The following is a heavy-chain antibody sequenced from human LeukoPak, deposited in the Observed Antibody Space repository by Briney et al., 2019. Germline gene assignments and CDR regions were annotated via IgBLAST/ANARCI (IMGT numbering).Heavy chain of an antibody. V-gene: IGHV1-69*05. J-gene: IGHJ4*02. Sequence: SVKVSCKXSGGTFSSYAISWVRQAPRQGLEWVGGIIPIFGTANYSQKFQGRVTITTDESTSTAYMQLSSLRSEDTAVYYCARESQDTAMGDYFDYWGQGTLVTVSS. CDR2: IIPIFGTA. CDR1: GGTFSSYA. CDR3: ARESQDTAMGDYFDY. D-gene: IGHD5-18*01.